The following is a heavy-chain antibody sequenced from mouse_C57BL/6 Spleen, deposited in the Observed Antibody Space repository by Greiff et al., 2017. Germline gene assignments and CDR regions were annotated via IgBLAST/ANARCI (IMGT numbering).Heavy chain of an antibody. J-gene: IGHJ3*01. CDR1: GYTFTSYW. Sequence: VQLQQPGAELVKPGASVKMSCKASGYTFTSYWITWVKQRPGQGLEWIGDIYPGRGSTNYNEKFKSKATLTVDTSSSTAYMQRSSLASEDSAVYYCARSVGYYSLAYWGQGTLVTVSA. D-gene: IGHD2-3*01. CDR2: IYPGRGST. CDR3: ARSVGYYSLAY. V-gene: IGHV1-55*01.